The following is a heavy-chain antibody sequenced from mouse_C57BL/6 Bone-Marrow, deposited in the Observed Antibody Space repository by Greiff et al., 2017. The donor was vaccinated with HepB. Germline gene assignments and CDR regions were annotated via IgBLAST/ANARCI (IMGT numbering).Heavy chain of an antibody. Sequence: QVQLQQPGAELVKPGASVKMSCKASGYTFTSYWITWVKQRPGQGLEWIGDIYPGSGSTNYNEKFKGKATFTADTSSNTAYMQLSSLTTEDSAIWYCARGGRGRDFDYWGQGTTLTVSS. V-gene: IGHV1-55*01. CDR2: IYPGSGST. CDR1: GYTFTSYW. J-gene: IGHJ2*01. CDR3: ARGGRGRDFDY. D-gene: IGHD3-3*01.